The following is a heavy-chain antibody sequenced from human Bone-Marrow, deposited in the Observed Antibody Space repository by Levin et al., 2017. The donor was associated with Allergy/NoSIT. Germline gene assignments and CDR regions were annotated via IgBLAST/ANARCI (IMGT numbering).Heavy chain of an antibody. J-gene: IGHJ4*02. D-gene: IGHD3-10*01. V-gene: IGHV2-5*02. CDR2: IYWDDDK. CDR1: GFSLSTSGVG. Sequence: SGPTLVKPTQTLTLTCTFSGFSLSTSGVGVGWIRQPPGKALEWLALIYWDDDKRYSPSLKSRLTITKDTSKNQVVLTMTNMDPVDTATYYCALLYGSGSYYNNSYDYWGQGTLVTVSS. CDR3: ALLYGSGSYYNNSYDY.